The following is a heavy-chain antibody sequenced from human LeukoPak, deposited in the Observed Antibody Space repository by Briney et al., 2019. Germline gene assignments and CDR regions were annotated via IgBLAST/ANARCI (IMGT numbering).Heavy chain of an antibody. CDR3: ANPGVGYGLGYYYYMDV. CDR2: ISASGGST. V-gene: IGHV3-23*01. J-gene: IGHJ6*03. CDR1: GFTFSSYA. D-gene: IGHD5-18*01. Sequence: GGSLRLSCAASGFTFSSYAMSWVRQAPGKGLEWVSGISASGGSTYYADSVKGRYSISRDNSKNTLDLQMNSLRAEDTAVYYCANPGVGYGLGYYYYMDVWGKGTTLTVSS.